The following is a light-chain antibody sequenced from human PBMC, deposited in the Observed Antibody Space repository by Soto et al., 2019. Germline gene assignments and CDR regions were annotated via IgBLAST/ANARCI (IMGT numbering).Light chain of an antibody. Sequence: DIPLTQSPSSLSASVGDRVTITCRASQSISNSLNWYQQKPGKAPNLLIYGTSSLQNGVPSRFGGSGSGTDFTLTISSLQREDFATYYCQQSYSSSWTFGQGTKVAIK. J-gene: IGKJ1*01. CDR3: QQSYSSSWT. CDR2: GTS. V-gene: IGKV1-39*01. CDR1: QSISNS.